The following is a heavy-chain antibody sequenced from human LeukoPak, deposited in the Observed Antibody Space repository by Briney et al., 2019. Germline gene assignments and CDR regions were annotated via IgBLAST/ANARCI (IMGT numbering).Heavy chain of an antibody. CDR2: IIPIFGTA. CDR3: ARGTMVRGVIEAVDY. D-gene: IGHD3-10*01. J-gene: IGHJ4*02. Sequence: SVKVSCKASRGTFSSYAISWVRQAPGQGLEWMGGIIPIFGTANYAQKFQGRVTITADESTSTAYMELSSLRSEDTAVYYCARGTMVRGVIEAVDYWGQGTLVTVSS. CDR1: RGTFSSYA. V-gene: IGHV1-69*13.